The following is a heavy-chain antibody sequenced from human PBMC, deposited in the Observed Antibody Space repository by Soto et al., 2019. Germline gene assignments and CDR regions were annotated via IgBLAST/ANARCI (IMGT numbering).Heavy chain of an antibody. CDR1: GDTFTGYY. V-gene: IGHV1-2*04. Sequence: ASVKVSCKASGDTFTGYYMHWVRQAPGQGLEWMGWINPNSGGTNYAQKFQGWVTMTRDTSISTAYMELSRLRSDDTAVYYCARDTGHSSGWPSYYYYYGMDVWGQGTTVTVSS. D-gene: IGHD6-19*01. J-gene: IGHJ6*01. CDR3: ARDTGHSSGWPSYYYYYGMDV. CDR2: INPNSGGT.